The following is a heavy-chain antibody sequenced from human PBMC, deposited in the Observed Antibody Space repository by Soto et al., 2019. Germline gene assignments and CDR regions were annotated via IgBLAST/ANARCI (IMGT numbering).Heavy chain of an antibody. CDR3: ASHYSSGWYYYYYGMDV. CDR2: IIPILGTA. J-gene: IGHJ6*02. Sequence: SVKVCCEASGGTFSSYAISWVRQAPGQGLEWMGGIIPILGTANYAQKFQGRVTITADESTSTAYMELSSLRSEDTAVYYCASHYSSGWYYYYYGMDVWGQGTTVTVSS. D-gene: IGHD6-19*01. CDR1: GGTFSSYA. V-gene: IGHV1-69*13.